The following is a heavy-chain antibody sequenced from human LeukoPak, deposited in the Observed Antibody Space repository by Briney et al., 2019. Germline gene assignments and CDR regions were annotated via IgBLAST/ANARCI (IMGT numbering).Heavy chain of an antibody. CDR3: ASTGLRNWFDP. Sequence: SQTLFLTCTVSGDSISSGGYYWSWIRQHPGKGLEWIGYIYYSGSTYYNPSLKSRVTISVDTSKNQFSLKLSSVTAADTAVYYCASTGLRNWFDPWGQGTLVTVSS. V-gene: IGHV4-31*03. CDR1: GDSISSGGYY. CDR2: IYYSGST. D-gene: IGHD1-14*01. J-gene: IGHJ5*02.